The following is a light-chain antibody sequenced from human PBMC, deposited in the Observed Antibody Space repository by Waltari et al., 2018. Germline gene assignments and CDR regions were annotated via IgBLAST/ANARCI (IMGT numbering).Light chain of an antibody. CDR3: CSYAGSSTVV. V-gene: IGLV2-23*01. CDR2: EGS. J-gene: IGLJ2*01. CDR1: SSDVGSYNL. Sequence: QSALTQPASVSGSPGQSITISCTGTSSDVGSYNLVSWYQQHPGTAPKLMIYEGSKWPSGVSDRVSGSKSGNTASLTISGLQAEDEADYYCCSYAGSSTVVFGGGTKLTVL.